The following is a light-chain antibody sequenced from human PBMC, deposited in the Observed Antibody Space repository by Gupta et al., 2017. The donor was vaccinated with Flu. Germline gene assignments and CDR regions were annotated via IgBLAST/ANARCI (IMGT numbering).Light chain of an antibody. J-gene: IGKJ2*01. CDR3: QQYKNWPPHT. Sequence: ATLSVSPGERATRSCRARQSVRSNLGWSKHKPGHGPRLLIHGASTRDTGITARFSGSGCGTELTLTISIRQLEAFAVYYCQQYKNWPPHTLGQGTKLEIK. V-gene: IGKV3-15*01. CDR1: QSVRSN. CDR2: GAS.